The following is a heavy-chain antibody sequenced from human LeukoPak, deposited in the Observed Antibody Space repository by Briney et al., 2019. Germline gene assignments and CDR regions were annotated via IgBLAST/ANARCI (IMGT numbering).Heavy chain of an antibody. CDR3: ARDRGAADWFDP. CDR2: ITWKSEII. J-gene: IGHJ5*02. D-gene: IGHD2-15*01. Sequence: PGRSLRLSCAASGFTFDDYAMHWVRQGPGKGLEWVSGITWKSEIIQYADSVKGRFTISRDNAKNSLYLQMNSLRAEDTAVYYCARDRGAADWFDPWGQGTLVTVSS. CDR1: GFTFDDYA. V-gene: IGHV3-9*01.